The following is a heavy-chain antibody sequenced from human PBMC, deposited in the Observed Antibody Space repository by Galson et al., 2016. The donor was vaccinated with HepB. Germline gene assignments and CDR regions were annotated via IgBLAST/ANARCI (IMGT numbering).Heavy chain of an antibody. CDR2: IYQTGTA. CDR3: ARGTLGTAATMAFDY. V-gene: IGHV4-4*02. J-gene: IGHJ4*02. CDR1: GGSISNDYW. D-gene: IGHD4/OR15-4a*01. Sequence: SETLSLTCTVSGGSISNDYWWSWVRQSPGKGLEWIGEIYQTGTANYNPSFTRRATISVDKSKNQFSLRLDSVTAADTAVYYCARGTLGTAATMAFDYWGQGTLGSVSS.